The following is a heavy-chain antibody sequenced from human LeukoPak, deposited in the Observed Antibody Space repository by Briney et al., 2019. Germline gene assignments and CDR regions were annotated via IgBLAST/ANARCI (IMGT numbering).Heavy chain of an antibody. Sequence: SVKVSCKASGGTFSSYAISWVRQAPGQGLEWMGGIIAIFGTANYAQKFQGRVTITADKSTSTAYMELSSLRSEDTAVYYCARGLARTSMVTRGGVRFDYWGQGTLVTVSS. CDR2: IIAIFGTA. D-gene: IGHD5-18*01. CDR3: ARGLARTSMVTRGGVRFDY. V-gene: IGHV1-69*06. CDR1: GGTFSSYA. J-gene: IGHJ4*02.